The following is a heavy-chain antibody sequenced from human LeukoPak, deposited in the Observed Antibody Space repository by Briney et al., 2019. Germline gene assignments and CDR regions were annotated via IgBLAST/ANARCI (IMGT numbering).Heavy chain of an antibody. J-gene: IGHJ4*02. D-gene: IGHD3-22*01. CDR2: INPNSGGT. CDR1: GYTFTGYY. V-gene: IGHV1-2*02. Sequence: ASVKVSCKASGYTFTGYYMHWVRQAPGQGLEWMEWINPNSGGTNYAQKFQGRVTMTRDTSISTAYMELSRLRSDDTAVYYCARGTMIVVATEFDYWGQGTLVTVSS. CDR3: ARGTMIVVATEFDY.